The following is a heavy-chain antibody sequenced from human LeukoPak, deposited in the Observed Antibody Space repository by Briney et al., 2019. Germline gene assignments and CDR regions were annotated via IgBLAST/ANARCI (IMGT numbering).Heavy chain of an antibody. V-gene: IGHV3-23*01. J-gene: IGHJ4*02. CDR3: AKYVGQGGATFLLDY. CDR2: ISGSGGST. CDR1: GFTFSSYA. D-gene: IGHD1-26*01. Sequence: GGSLRLSWAASGFTFSSYAMSWVRQAPGKGLEWVSAISGSGGSTYYADSVKGRFTISRDNSKNTLYLQMNSLRAEDTAVYYCAKYVGQGGATFLLDYWGQGTLVTVSS.